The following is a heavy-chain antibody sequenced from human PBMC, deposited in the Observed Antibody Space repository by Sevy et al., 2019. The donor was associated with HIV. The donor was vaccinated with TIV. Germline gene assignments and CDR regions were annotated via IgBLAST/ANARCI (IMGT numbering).Heavy chain of an antibody. D-gene: IGHD6-6*01. V-gene: IGHV3-7*01. Sequence: GGSLRLSCAASGFTFGSYWMTWVRQAPGKGLEWVANIKEDGSGRFYVDSVRGLFTVSRDNAKKTLYLQMNNLRGEDTALYYCARLYSSSSGRGLDNWGQGALVTVSS. CDR1: GFTFGSYW. J-gene: IGHJ4*02. CDR2: IKEDGSGR. CDR3: ARLYSSSSGRGLDN.